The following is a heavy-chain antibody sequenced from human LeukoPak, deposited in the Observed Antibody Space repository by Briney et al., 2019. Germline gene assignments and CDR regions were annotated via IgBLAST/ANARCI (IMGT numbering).Heavy chain of an antibody. V-gene: IGHV4-30-4*07. CDR1: GGSISSGGYS. CDR2: IYYSGST. D-gene: IGHD6-19*01. Sequence: PSQTLSLTCAVSGGSISSGGYSWSWIRQPPGKGLEWIGYIYYSGSTNYSPSLKSRVTISVDTSKNQFSLRLSSVTAADTAVYFCARSSGYSGGWYGDYWGQGALVTVSS. J-gene: IGHJ4*02. CDR3: ARSSGYSGGWYGDY.